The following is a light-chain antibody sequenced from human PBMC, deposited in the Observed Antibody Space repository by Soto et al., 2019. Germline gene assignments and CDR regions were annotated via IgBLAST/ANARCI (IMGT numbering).Light chain of an antibody. CDR3: QQRNSWPLT. CDR1: QGIRND. V-gene: IGKV1-6*01. Sequence: AIQMTQSPSSLSTSVGDRVTITCRASQGIRNDLGWYQQRPGKAPKLLIYAASSLESGVPSRFSGSGSGTDFTLTISSLQPEDFEVYYCQQRNSWPLTFGGGTKVDIX. J-gene: IGKJ4*01. CDR2: AAS.